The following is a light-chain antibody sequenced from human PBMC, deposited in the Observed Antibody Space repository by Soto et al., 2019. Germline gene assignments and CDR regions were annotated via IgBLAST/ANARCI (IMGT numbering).Light chain of an antibody. V-gene: IGKV1-33*01. Sequence: EIRITQSPSPLSASLGDRGTITFQASQDISNYLKWYQQKPGKAPKLLIYDASNLETGVPSRSSGSGSGTDFTFTISSLQPEDIATYYCQQYDYLPPTFGGGTKVDI. CDR3: QQYDYLPPT. CDR1: QDISNY. J-gene: IGKJ4*01. CDR2: DAS.